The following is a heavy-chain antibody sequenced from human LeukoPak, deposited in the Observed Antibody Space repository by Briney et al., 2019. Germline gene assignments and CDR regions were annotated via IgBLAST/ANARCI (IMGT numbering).Heavy chain of an antibody. J-gene: IGHJ4*02. V-gene: IGHV4-34*01. Sequence: PSETLSLTCTVSGGSISSYYWSWIRQPPGKGLEWIGEINHSGSTNYNPSLKSRVTISVDTSKNQFSLELSSVTAADTAVYYCARGLNVGYYFDYWGQGTLVTVSS. D-gene: IGHD2-15*01. CDR2: INHSGST. CDR3: ARGLNVGYYFDY. CDR1: GGSISSYY.